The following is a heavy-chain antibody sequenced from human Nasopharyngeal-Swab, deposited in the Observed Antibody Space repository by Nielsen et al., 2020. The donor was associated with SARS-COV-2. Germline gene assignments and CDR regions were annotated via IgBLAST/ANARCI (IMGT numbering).Heavy chain of an antibody. CDR2: ISSSSSTI. J-gene: IGHJ6*02. CDR3: ARGETAMAKYYYYGMDV. Sequence: GESLQISCAASGFTFSSYSMNWVRQAPGKGLEWVSYISSSSSTIYYADPVKGRFTISRDNAKNSLYLQMNSLRDEDTAVYYCARGETAMAKYYYYGMDVWGQGTTVTVSS. V-gene: IGHV3-48*02. D-gene: IGHD5-18*01. CDR1: GFTFSSYS.